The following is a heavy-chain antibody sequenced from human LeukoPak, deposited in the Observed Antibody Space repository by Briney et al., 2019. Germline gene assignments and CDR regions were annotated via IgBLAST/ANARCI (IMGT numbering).Heavy chain of an antibody. Sequence: GGSLRLSCAASGFTFSSYGMHWVRQAPGKGLEWVAVITYDGSNKYYADSVKGRFTISRDNSKNTLYLQMNSLRAEDKAVYYCAKEIINPVAGRYDYYYYGMDFWGQGTTVTVSS. CDR2: ITYDGSNK. V-gene: IGHV3-30*18. CDR1: GFTFSSYG. D-gene: IGHD6-19*01. CDR3: AKEIINPVAGRYDYYYYGMDF. J-gene: IGHJ6*02.